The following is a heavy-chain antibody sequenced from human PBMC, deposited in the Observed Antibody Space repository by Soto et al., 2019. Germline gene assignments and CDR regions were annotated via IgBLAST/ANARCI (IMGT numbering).Heavy chain of an antibody. CDR1: GGSISSSNW. J-gene: IGHJ4*02. CDR3: ASNQDFYDSSGYYY. D-gene: IGHD3-22*01. CDR2: IYHSGST. V-gene: IGHV4-4*02. Sequence: QVQLQESGPGLVKPSGTLSLTCAVSGGSISSSNWWSWVRQPPGKGLEWIGEIYHSGSTNYNPSLKSRVTPSMDNSKNQFSLKLNSVTAADTAVYYCASNQDFYDSSGYYYWGQGTLVTVSS.